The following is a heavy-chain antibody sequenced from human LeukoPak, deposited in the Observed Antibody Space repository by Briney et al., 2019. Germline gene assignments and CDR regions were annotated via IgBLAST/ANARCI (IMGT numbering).Heavy chain of an antibody. CDR3: ASVGGFTDGIGS. Sequence: PGGPLRHSCSASGFTLNFYVKICLRQAPGKGLEWVSSISSTSSSIYYADSVKGRFTISSDNAKNSLYLQMNSLRVEDTAVYYCASVGGFTDGIGSWGPGTLVTVSS. CDR1: GFTLNFYV. V-gene: IGHV3-21*01. D-gene: IGHD1-26*01. CDR2: ISSTSSSI. J-gene: IGHJ4*03.